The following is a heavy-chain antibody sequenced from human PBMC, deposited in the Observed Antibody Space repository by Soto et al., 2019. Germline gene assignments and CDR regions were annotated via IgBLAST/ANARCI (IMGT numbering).Heavy chain of an antibody. V-gene: IGHV1-2*04. D-gene: IGHD2-2*02. CDR3: AMGIGYCSSTSCYTGNYYGMDV. Sequence: QVQLVQSGAEVKKPGASVKVSCKASGYTFTGYYMHWVRQAPGQGLEWMGWINTNSGGTKYAQKFQGWVTMTRDTPISTAYMELSRLRSDDTAVYYCAMGIGYCSSTSCYTGNYYGMDVWGQGTTVTVSS. CDR1: GYTFTGYY. CDR2: INTNSGGT. J-gene: IGHJ6*02.